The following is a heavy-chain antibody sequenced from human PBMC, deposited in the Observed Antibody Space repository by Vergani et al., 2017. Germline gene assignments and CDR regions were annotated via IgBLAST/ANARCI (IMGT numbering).Heavy chain of an antibody. CDR3: ARLYGRDSSGSKYFDY. Sequence: EVQLVQSGAAVKKPGESLKISCQISGYSFTNYWIGWVRQMPVKGLEWMGIIHPADSDTRYSPSFQGQVTISVDKSISTAYLQRSSLRASDSAMYYCARLYGRDSSGSKYFDYWGQGTLVTVSS. CDR2: IHPADSDT. J-gene: IGHJ4*02. CDR1: GYSFTNYW. D-gene: IGHD3-22*01. V-gene: IGHV5-51*01.